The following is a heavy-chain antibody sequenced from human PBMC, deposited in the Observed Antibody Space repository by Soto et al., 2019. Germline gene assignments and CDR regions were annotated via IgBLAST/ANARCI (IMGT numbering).Heavy chain of an antibody. Sequence: PSETLSLTCAVSGGSISSSNWWSWVRQPPGKGLEWIGEIYHSGSTNYNPSLKSRVTISVDKSKNQFSLKLSSVTAADTAVYYCARVKDQVAATPLRQKENLDYWGQGTLVTVSS. CDR3: ARVKDQVAATPLRQKENLDY. CDR2: IYHSGST. CDR1: GGSISSSNW. V-gene: IGHV4-4*02. D-gene: IGHD2-15*01. J-gene: IGHJ4*02.